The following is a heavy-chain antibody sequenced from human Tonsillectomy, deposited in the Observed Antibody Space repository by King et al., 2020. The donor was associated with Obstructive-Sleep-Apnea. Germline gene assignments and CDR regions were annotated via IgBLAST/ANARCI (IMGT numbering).Heavy chain of an antibody. Sequence: VQLVESGGGLVKPGGSLRLSCAASGFTFSSYSMNWVRQAPGKGLEWVSSISSSSNYIYCADSVKGRFAISRDNAKNSLYLQMNSLTAEDTAVYYCASARDSSGSYAPFDYWGQGTLVTVSS. J-gene: IGHJ4*02. CDR1: GFTFSSYS. V-gene: IGHV3-21*01. D-gene: IGHD1-26*01. CDR2: ISSSSNYI. CDR3: ASARDSSGSYAPFDY.